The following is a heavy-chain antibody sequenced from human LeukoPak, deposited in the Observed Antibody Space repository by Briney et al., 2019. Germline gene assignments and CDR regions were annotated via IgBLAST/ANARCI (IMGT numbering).Heavy chain of an antibody. Sequence: SETLSLTCTVSGGSISSGSYYWSWIRQPPGKGLEWIGYIYYSGSTNYNPSLKSRVTISVDTSKNQFSLKLSSVTAADTAVYYCARRFYDILTGYFDAFDIWGQGTMVTVSS. D-gene: IGHD3-9*01. CDR1: GGSISSGSYY. V-gene: IGHV4-61*01. J-gene: IGHJ3*02. CDR2: IYYSGST. CDR3: ARRFYDILTGYFDAFDI.